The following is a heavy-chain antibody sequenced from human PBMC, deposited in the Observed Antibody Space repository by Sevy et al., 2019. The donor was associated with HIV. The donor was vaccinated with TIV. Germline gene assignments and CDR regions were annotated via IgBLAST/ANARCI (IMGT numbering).Heavy chain of an antibody. Sequence: GGSLRLSCAASGFTFSAYAMSWVRQPPGKGLEWVSCISSSGGSTYYADSVKGRFRSSRDTSRDTLYLQMNSLRAEDTAVYYCATLRGGLYGSGYFENWGQGTQVTVSS. CDR1: GFTFSAYA. CDR3: ATLRGGLYGSGYFEN. CDR2: ISSSGGST. J-gene: IGHJ1*01. V-gene: IGHV3-23*01. D-gene: IGHD3-10*01.